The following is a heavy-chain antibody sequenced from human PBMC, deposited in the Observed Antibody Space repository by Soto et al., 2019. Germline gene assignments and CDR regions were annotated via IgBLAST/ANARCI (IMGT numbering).Heavy chain of an antibody. CDR1: GFTFGSYW. D-gene: IGHD2-15*01. Sequence: GGSLRLSCAVSGFTFGSYWMNWVRLIPGKGLEWVAYIKPDGSATYYVDSVKGRFTISRDNAKNSLYLQMNSLRVEDTSVYYCARDGYSGPGCSYYFDYWGQGTLVTVSS. V-gene: IGHV3-7*01. CDR3: ARDGYSGPGCSYYFDY. CDR2: IKPDGSAT. J-gene: IGHJ4*02.